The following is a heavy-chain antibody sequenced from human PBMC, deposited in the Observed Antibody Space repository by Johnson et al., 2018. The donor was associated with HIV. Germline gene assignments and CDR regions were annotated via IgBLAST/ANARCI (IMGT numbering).Heavy chain of an antibody. V-gene: IGHV3-30*04. Sequence: VQVVESGGGVVQPGRSLRLSCAASGFTFSSYAMHWVRQAPGKGLEWVAVISYDGSNKYYADSVKGRFTISRDNYKDTLYLQMNSLRAEDTAVYYCARGSYDFWSGYYTGHDAFDIWGQGTMVTVSS. CDR3: ARGSYDFWSGYYTGHDAFDI. D-gene: IGHD3-3*01. CDR2: ISYDGSNK. CDR1: GFTFSSYA. J-gene: IGHJ3*02.